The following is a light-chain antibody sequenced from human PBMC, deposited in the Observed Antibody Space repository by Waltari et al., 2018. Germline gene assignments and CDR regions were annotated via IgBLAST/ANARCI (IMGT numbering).Light chain of an antibody. V-gene: IGLV3-19*01. CDR2: VKN. CDR3: HARDSSGDVL. J-gene: IGLJ2*01. Sequence: SSELTQDPAVSVALGQTVRITCQGDSLRSSYVSWFHQKPGQAPALVIYVKNNRPSGIADRFSASSSGSTASLTIIGAQAEDEADYYCHARDSSGDVLIGGGTKLTV. CDR1: SLRSSY.